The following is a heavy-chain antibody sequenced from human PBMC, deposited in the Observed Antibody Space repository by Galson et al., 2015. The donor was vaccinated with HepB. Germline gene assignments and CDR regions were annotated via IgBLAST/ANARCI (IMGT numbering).Heavy chain of an antibody. D-gene: IGHD7-27*01. J-gene: IGHJ5*02. CDR3: GNWGSS. V-gene: IGHV3-74*01. CDR1: GFTFSRNW. Sequence: SLRLSCAASGFTFSRNWMQWVRQAPGKGLEWVSRINSDVSTTSYTDSVKGRFTISRDNAKNTLYLQMNSLRAEETAVYYCGNWGSSWGQGTLVTVS. CDR2: INSDVSTT.